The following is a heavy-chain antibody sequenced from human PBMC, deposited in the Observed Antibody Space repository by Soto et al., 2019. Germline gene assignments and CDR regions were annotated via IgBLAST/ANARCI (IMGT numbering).Heavy chain of an antibody. Sequence: QVQLVQSGAEMKKPGASVKVSCKTSGINYNTYAIHSVRQAPGQGLERMGRINTGNGDTRYSQNFQGRFNPTRDTSASTVYMDLDSLKSEDTGLYFCAGAISGYVTWGQGTLVTVSS. CDR3: AGAISGYVT. D-gene: IGHD5-12*01. J-gene: IGHJ4*02. V-gene: IGHV1-3*04. CDR2: INTGNGDT. CDR1: GINYNTYA.